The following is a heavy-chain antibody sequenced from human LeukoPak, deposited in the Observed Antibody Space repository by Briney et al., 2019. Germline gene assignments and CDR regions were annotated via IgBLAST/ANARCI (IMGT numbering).Heavy chain of an antibody. CDR3: ARDSGERGSGSYLIAY. CDR1: GYTFSDYF. J-gene: IGHJ4*02. D-gene: IGHD3-10*01. CDR2: INPNSGGT. Sequence: ASVKVSCKASGYTFSDYFIHWVRQAPGQGLEWMGWINPNSGGTNFTRNFRGRVTLTRDKSITTAFMELRGLTFDDTAVYYCARDSGERGSGSYLIAYWGQGTLVTVSS. V-gene: IGHV1-2*02.